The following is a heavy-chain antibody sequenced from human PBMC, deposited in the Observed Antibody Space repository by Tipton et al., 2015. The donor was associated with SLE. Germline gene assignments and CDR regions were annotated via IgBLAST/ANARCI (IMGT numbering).Heavy chain of an antibody. V-gene: IGHV3-23*01. J-gene: IGHJ1*01. CDR1: GFTFSSYA. Sequence: SLRLSCAASGFTFSSYAMSWVRQAPGKGLEWVSAISGSGGSTYYADSVKGRFTISRDNSKNTLYLQMNSLRAEDTAVYYCAKDRGGRGYFQHWGQGTLVTVSS. D-gene: IGHD2-15*01. CDR3: AKDRGGRGYFQH. CDR2: ISGSGGST.